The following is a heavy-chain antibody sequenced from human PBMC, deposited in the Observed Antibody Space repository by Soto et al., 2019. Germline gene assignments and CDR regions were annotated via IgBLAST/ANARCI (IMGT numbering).Heavy chain of an antibody. CDR1: GYSFKNYA. J-gene: IGHJ4*02. D-gene: IGHD3-3*02. CDR3: ARDDRTISGTVTLDY. Sequence: QVQLVQSGPEVKRPGASVRISCRTAGYSFKNYAIHWVRQAPGKKLEWMGWSNEGSGNTRYSQKFQGRMSIARDTSASTSYLDLRSLTAEDTAIYFCARDDRTISGTVTLDYWGPGTLVTVSS. CDR2: SNEGSGNT. V-gene: IGHV1-3*01.